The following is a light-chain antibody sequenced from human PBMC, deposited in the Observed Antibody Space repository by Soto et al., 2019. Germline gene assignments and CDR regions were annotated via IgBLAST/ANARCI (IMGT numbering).Light chain of an antibody. Sequence: DIQMTQSPSSLSASVGDRVTITCRASQSISSYLNWYQQKPRKAPKLLIYAASSLQSGVPSSFSGSGSGTDFTLTISSLQPEDFATYYCQQGYSTPRTFGQGTRLEIK. CDR3: QQGYSTPRT. CDR1: QSISSY. V-gene: IGKV1-39*01. CDR2: AAS. J-gene: IGKJ5*01.